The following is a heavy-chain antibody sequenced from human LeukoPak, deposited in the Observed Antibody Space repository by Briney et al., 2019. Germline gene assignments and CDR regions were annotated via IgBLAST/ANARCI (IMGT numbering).Heavy chain of an antibody. V-gene: IGHV3-23*01. CDR1: GFTFSTYA. Sequence: GGSLRLSCAASGFTFSTYAMSWVRQAPGKGLEWVSTISGGGGDTYYAHSLKGRFTISRDNSKDTLYLQMNSLRAEDTAVYYCAPDLRGSAWSLDYWGQGTLVTVSS. J-gene: IGHJ4*02. CDR3: APDLRGSAWSLDY. CDR2: ISGGGGDT. D-gene: IGHD6-13*01.